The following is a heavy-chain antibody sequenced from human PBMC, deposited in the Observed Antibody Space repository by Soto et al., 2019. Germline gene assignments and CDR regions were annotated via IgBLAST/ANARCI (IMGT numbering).Heavy chain of an antibody. Sequence: EVKLVESGGGLVQPGGSLRLSCDASGFTVTDIYMNWVRQAPGKGLEWVSVIYKDFTDYADFVKGRFSVSTDSFKNVLYLQVDNLRAEDTAVYYCAREPRYCSGGSCSIMGDAFYIWGRWAMFTGSS. V-gene: IGHV3-66*01. D-gene: IGHD2-15*01. CDR3: AREPRYCSGGSCSIMGDAFYI. CDR2: IYKDFT. CDR1: GFTVTDIY. J-gene: IGHJ3*02.